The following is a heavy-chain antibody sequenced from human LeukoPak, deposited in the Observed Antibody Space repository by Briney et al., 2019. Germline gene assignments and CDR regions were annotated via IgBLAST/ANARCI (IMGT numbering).Heavy chain of an antibody. D-gene: IGHD3-10*01. CDR2: IYYSGST. CDR1: GGSISSRSYY. CDR3: ARGETGMVRGVIFY. Sequence: PSETLSLTCTVSGGSISSRSYYWGWIRQPPGKGLEWIGSIYYSGSTYYNPSLKSRVTISVDTSKNQFSLKLSSVTAADTAVYYCARGETGMVRGVIFYWGQGTLVTVSS. J-gene: IGHJ4*02. V-gene: IGHV4-39*01.